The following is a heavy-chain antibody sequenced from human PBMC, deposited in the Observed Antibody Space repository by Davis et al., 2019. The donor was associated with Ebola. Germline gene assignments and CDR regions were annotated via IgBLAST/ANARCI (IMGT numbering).Heavy chain of an antibody. CDR2: ISASGGAT. CDR3: AKDLTSYYGSGDFFDY. V-gene: IGHV3-23*01. Sequence: GESLKISCAASGLLFSIYAMSWVRQAPGRGLEWVSSISASGGATFYADSVKGRIVMSRDNSNDTLYLRMNNLRAEDTAIYYCAKDLTSYYGSGDFFDYWGQGILVTVSS. CDR1: GLLFSIYA. J-gene: IGHJ4*02. D-gene: IGHD3-10*01.